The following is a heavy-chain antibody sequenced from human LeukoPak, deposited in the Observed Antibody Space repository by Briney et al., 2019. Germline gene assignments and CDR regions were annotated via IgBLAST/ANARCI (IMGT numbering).Heavy chain of an antibody. CDR3: AKDWSDILTGYYMDYFDY. CDR2: ISGSGGST. V-gene: IGHV3-23*01. Sequence: GGSLRLSCAASGFTFSSYAMSWVRQAPGKGLEWVSAISGSGGSTYYADSVKGRFTISRDNSKNTLYLQMNSLRAEDTAVYYCAKDWSDILTGYYMDYFDYWGQGTLVTVSS. J-gene: IGHJ4*02. D-gene: IGHD3-9*01. CDR1: GFTFSSYA.